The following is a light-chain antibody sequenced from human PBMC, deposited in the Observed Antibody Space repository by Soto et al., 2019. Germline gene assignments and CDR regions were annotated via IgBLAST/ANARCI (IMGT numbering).Light chain of an antibody. CDR2: DDN. J-gene: IGLJ1*01. CDR3: AAWDESLTGYV. V-gene: IGLV1-44*01. CDR1: NSNIGSNT. Sequence: QSALTQPPSAYGTPGQRVTISCSGGNSNIGSNTVNWYQQLPGTAPKLLIFDDNQRPSGVPDRFSGSKSGASASLAISGLQSEDEADYYCAAWDESLTGYVFGTGTKV.